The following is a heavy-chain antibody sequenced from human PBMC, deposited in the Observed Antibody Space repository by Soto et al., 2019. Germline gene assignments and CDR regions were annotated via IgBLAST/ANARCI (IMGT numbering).Heavy chain of an antibody. CDR1: GFTVSSNY. CDR2: IYSGGST. CDR3: ARLWIDSGSYAIDY. J-gene: IGHJ4*02. Sequence: EVQLVESGGGLIQPGGSLRLSCAASGFTVSSNYMSWVRQAPGKGLEWVSVIYSGGSTYYADSVKGRFTISRDNSKNTLYLQMNSLRAEDTAVYYCARLWIDSGSYAIDYWGQGTLVTVSS. D-gene: IGHD1-26*01. V-gene: IGHV3-53*01.